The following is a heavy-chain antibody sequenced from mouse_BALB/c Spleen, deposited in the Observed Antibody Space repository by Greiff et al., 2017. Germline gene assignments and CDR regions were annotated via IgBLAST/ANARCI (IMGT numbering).Heavy chain of an antibody. V-gene: IGHV3-2*02. J-gene: IGHJ4*01. Sequence: EVHLVESGPGLVKPSQSLSLTCTVTGYSITSDYAWNWIRQFPGNKLEWMGYISYSGSTSYNPSLKSRISITRDTSKNQFFLQLNSVTTEDTATYYCARKDYGGDAMDYWGQGTSVTVSS. D-gene: IGHD1-1*02. CDR3: ARKDYGGDAMDY. CDR2: ISYSGST. CDR1: GYSITSDYA.